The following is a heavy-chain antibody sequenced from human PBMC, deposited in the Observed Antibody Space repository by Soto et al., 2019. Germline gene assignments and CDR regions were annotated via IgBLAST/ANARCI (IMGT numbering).Heavy chain of an antibody. CDR3: ARDPLRVATIMGEDAFDI. V-gene: IGHV3-11*01. Sequence: QVRLVESGGGLVKPGGSLRLSCAASGFTFSDYYMSWIRQAPGKGLEWVSYISSSGSTIYYADSVKGRFTISRDNAKNSLYLQMNSLRAEDTAVYYCARDPLRVATIMGEDAFDIWGQGTMVTVSS. CDR2: ISSSGSTI. J-gene: IGHJ3*02. CDR1: GFTFSDYY. D-gene: IGHD5-12*01.